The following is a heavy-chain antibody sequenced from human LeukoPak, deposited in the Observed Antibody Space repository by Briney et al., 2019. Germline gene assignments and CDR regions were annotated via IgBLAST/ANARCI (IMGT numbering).Heavy chain of an antibody. CDR1: GGSISTYY. Sequence: PSETLSLTCTVSGGSISTYYRNWIRQPPGKGLEWIGYIYYSGSTNYNPSLKSRVTILVDTSKNQFSLKLSSVTAADTAVYYCARLRELATLHDAFDIWGQGTMVTVSS. V-gene: IGHV4-59*08. J-gene: IGHJ3*02. CDR3: ARLRELATLHDAFDI. CDR2: IYYSGST. D-gene: IGHD5-24*01.